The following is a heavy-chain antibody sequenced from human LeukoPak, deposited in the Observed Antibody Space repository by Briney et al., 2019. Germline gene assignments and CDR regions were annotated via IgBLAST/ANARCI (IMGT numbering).Heavy chain of an antibody. D-gene: IGHD5-24*01. Sequence: GGSLRLSCAASGFTFSSYAMSWVRQAPGKGPEWVSVISGSGGSTYYADSVKGRFTISRDNSKNTLSLQMNSLRAEDTAVYYCAGGEWLPYCFDYWGQGSLVTVSS. CDR3: AGGEWLPYCFDY. CDR1: GFTFSSYA. J-gene: IGHJ4*02. V-gene: IGHV3-23*01. CDR2: ISGSGGST.